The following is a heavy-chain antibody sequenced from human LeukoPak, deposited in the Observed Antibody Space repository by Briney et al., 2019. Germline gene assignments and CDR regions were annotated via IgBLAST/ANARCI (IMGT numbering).Heavy chain of an antibody. CDR2: IYYSGST. CDR3: ARHLYRGTIFGRADAFDI. J-gene: IGHJ3*02. Sequence: KPSETLSLTCTVSGGSISSYYWGWIPQPPGKGLGWIGYIYYSGSTNYNPSLKSRVTISVDTSKNQFSRKLSSVTAADTAVYYCARHLYRGTIFGRADAFDIWGQGTMVTVSS. CDR1: GGSISSYY. D-gene: IGHD3-3*01. V-gene: IGHV4-59*08.